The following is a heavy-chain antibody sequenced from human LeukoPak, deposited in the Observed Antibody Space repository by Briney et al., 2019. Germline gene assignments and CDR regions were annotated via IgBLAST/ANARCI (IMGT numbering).Heavy chain of an antibody. V-gene: IGHV3-48*04. CDR1: GFTFSSSA. Sequence: GGSLRLSCAASGFTFSSSAMSWVRQAPGKGLEWVSYISSSGSTIYYADSVKGRFTISRDNAKNSLYLQMNSLRAEDTAVYYCARERPYYYDSSGYRGPYYFDYWGQGTLVTVSS. J-gene: IGHJ4*02. CDR2: ISSSGSTI. D-gene: IGHD3-22*01. CDR3: ARERPYYYDSSGYRGPYYFDY.